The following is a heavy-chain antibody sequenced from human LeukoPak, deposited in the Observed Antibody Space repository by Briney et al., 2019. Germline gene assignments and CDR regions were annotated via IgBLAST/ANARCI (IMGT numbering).Heavy chain of an antibody. CDR1: GGSISNYY. CDR3: ARKYCSTTNCSPFDP. D-gene: IGHD2-2*01. Sequence: SETLSLTCTVSGGSISNYYWSWIRQPPGKGLEWIGYIYYSGSTNYNPSLKSRVTISVDTSKNQFSLKLSSVTAADTAVYYCARKYCSTTNCSPFDPWGQGTLVTVSS. J-gene: IGHJ5*02. V-gene: IGHV4-59*01. CDR2: IYYSGST.